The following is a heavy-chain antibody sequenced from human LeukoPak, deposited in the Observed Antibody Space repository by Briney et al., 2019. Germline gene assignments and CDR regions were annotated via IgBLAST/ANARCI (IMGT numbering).Heavy chain of an antibody. CDR1: GGSFSGYY. D-gene: IGHD6-19*01. V-gene: IGHV4-34*01. CDR3: ARVGSGHLDY. J-gene: IGHJ4*02. Sequence: PSEALSLTCAVYGGSFSGYYWSWIRQPPGKGLEWIGEINHSGSTNYNPSLKSRVTISVDTSKNQFSLKLSSVTAADTAVYYCARVGSGHLDYWGQGTLVTVSS. CDR2: INHSGST.